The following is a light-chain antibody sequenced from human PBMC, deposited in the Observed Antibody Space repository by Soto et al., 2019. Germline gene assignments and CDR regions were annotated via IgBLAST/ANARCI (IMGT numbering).Light chain of an antibody. CDR1: QSISNY. CDR2: AAS. J-gene: IGKJ5*01. V-gene: IGKV1-39*01. CDR3: QQSSNTPIT. Sequence: IQMTQYQSSLSASVGDRFTITFRASQSISNYLNWYQQKPGKAPNLLIVAASSLQSGVPSRFSGSGSGTDFALTISSLQPEDFATYYCQQSSNTPITFGQGTRLEI.